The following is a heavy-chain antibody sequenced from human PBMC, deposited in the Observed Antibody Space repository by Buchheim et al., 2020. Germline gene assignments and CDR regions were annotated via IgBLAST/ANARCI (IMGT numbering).Heavy chain of an antibody. CDR1: GFTFSSYW. D-gene: IGHD1-26*01. J-gene: IGHJ2*01. CDR2: IKQDGSEK. V-gene: IGHV3-7*01. CDR3: ARVSYSGSYGVSIAGNWYFDL. Sequence: EVQLVESGGGLVQPGGSLRLSCAASGFTFSSYWMSWVRQAPGKGLEWVANIKQDGSEKYYVDSVKGRFTISRDNAKNSLYLQMNSLRAEDTAVYYCARVSYSGSYGVSIAGNWYFDLWGRGTL.